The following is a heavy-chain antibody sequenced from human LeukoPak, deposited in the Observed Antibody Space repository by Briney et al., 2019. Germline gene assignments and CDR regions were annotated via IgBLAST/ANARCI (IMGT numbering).Heavy chain of an antibody. D-gene: IGHD2-21*02. CDR1: GFTFSIYS. CDR3: AKGAVTATRKFDY. CDR2: ISGTGAVT. V-gene: IGHV3-23*01. J-gene: IGHJ4*02. Sequence: GGFLRLSCAASGFTFSIYSMSWVRQAPGKGLEWVSIISGTGAVTFYADSLKGRFTISRDNSKNTLYLQMNSLRDEDTAVYYCAKGAVTATRKFDYWGQGTLVTVSS.